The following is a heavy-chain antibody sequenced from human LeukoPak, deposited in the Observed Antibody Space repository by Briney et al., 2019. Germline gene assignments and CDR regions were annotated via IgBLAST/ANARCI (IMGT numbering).Heavy chain of an antibody. Sequence: PSETLSLTCTVSGGSISSYYWSWIRQPPGKGLEWIGYIYYSGSTNYNPSLKSRVTISVDTSKNQFSLKLSSVTAADTAVYYCARDVRGGWFDPWGQGTLVIVSS. V-gene: IGHV4-59*12. CDR2: IYYSGST. CDR3: ARDVRGGWFDP. D-gene: IGHD3-10*02. CDR1: GGSISSYY. J-gene: IGHJ5*02.